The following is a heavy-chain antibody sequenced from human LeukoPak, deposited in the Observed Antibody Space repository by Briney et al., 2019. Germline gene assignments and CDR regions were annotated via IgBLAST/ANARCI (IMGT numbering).Heavy chain of an antibody. V-gene: IGHV4-39*01. D-gene: IGHD6-19*01. CDR1: GGSISSSSYY. CDR2: IYYSGST. Sequence: SETLSLTCTVSGGSISSSSYYWGWLRQPPGKGLEWIGGIYYSGSTYYNPSLKSRVTISVDTSKNQFSLKLTSVTAADTAVYYCARWYSSGWAFDYWGQGTLVTVSS. J-gene: IGHJ4*02. CDR3: ARWYSSGWAFDY.